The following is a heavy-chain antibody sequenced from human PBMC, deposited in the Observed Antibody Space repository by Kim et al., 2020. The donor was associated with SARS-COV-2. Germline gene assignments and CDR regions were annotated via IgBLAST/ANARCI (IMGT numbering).Heavy chain of an antibody. CDR3: AKATLYYGSGNNFDY. J-gene: IGHJ4*02. V-gene: IGHV3-23*01. Sequence: DSVKGRFTISRDNSKNTLYLQMNSRRAEDTAVYYCAKATLYYGSGNNFDYWGQGTLVTVSS. D-gene: IGHD3-10*01.